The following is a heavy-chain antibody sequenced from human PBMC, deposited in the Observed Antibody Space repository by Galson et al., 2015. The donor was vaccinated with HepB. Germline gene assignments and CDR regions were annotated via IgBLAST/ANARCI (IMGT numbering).Heavy chain of an antibody. Sequence: SVKVSCKASGGTFSSYAISWVRQAPGQGLEWMGRIIPILGIANYAQKFQGRVTITADKSTSTAYMELSSLRSEDTAVYYCARAVAGTDDSSGYYYEGYYFDYWGQGTLVTVSS. CDR3: ARAVAGTDDSSGYYYEGYYFDY. CDR2: IIPILGIA. V-gene: IGHV1-69*04. CDR1: GGTFSSYA. D-gene: IGHD3-22*01. J-gene: IGHJ4*02.